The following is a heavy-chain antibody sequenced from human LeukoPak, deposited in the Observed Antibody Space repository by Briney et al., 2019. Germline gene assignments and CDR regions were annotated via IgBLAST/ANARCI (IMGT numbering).Heavy chain of an antibody. J-gene: IGHJ4*02. CDR1: GFTFSSYS. D-gene: IGHD3-22*01. CDR2: ISSSSSTI. Sequence: PGGSLRLSCAASGFTFSSYSMNWVRQAPGKGLEWVSYISSSSSTIYYADSVKGRFTISRDNAENSLFLQMNSLRAEDTAVYYCAREDYYDSSGYPYYIDYWGQGTLVTISS. V-gene: IGHV3-48*01. CDR3: AREDYYDSSGYPYYIDY.